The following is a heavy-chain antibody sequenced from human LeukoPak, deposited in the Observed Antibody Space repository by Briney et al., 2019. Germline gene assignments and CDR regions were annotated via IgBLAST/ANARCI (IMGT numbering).Heavy chain of an antibody. CDR2: IRFDGSNK. CDR3: ARSAFDYGDPAYYFDY. Sequence: GGSLRLSCASSGFTFSNYGMQWVRQAPGKGLEWVTFIRFDGSNKFYADSVKGRFTISRDNPKNTLYLQMNSLRADDTAVYYCARSAFDYGDPAYYFDYWGQGTLVTVSS. CDR1: GFTFSNYG. J-gene: IGHJ4*02. D-gene: IGHD4-17*01. V-gene: IGHV3-30*02.